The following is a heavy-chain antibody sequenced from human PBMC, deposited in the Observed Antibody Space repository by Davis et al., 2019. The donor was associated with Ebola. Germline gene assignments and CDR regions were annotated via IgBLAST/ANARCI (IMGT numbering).Heavy chain of an antibody. CDR2: IIPILGPG. J-gene: IGHJ4*02. Sequence: AASVKVSCRASGGTFSSYAISWVRQAPGQGLEWMGGIIPILGPGNYGQKFQGRVTITADKSTSTAYMELSSLRYEDTAVYYCAREGGYSSGWPYFDNWGQGILVTVSS. V-gene: IGHV1-69*06. CDR1: GGTFSSYA. D-gene: IGHD6-19*01. CDR3: AREGGYSSGWPYFDN.